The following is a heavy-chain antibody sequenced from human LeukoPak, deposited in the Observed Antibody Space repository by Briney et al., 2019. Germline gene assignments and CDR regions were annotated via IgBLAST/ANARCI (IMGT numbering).Heavy chain of an antibody. CDR1: GFIVSNTY. V-gene: IGHV3-23*01. J-gene: IGHJ4*02. CDR2: ISGSGGST. D-gene: IGHD2-2*01. Sequence: PGGSLRLSCAASGFIVSNTYMTWVRQAPGKGLGWVSAISGSGGSTYYADSVKGRFTISRDNSKNTLYLQMNSLRAEDTAVYYCAKAAGENVVVPAASFWGQGTLVTVSS. CDR3: AKAAGENVVVPAASF.